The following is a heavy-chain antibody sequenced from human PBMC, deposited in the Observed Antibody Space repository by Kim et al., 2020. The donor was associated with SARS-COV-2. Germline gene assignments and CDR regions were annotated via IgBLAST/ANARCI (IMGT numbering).Heavy chain of an antibody. J-gene: IGHJ4*02. CDR3: AKVETGGWYGFVLDY. Sequence: GGSLRLSCAASGFTFSSYAMSWVRQAPGKGLEWVSGISGSGGSTYYADSVKGRFTISRDNSKNTLYLQMNSLRAEDTAVFYCAKVETGGWYGFVLDYWGQGTLVTVSS. V-gene: IGHV3-23*01. CDR1: GFTFSSYA. D-gene: IGHD6-19*01. CDR2: ISGSGGST.